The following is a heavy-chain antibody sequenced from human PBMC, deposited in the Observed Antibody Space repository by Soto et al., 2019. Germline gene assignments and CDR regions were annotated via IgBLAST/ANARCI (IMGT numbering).Heavy chain of an antibody. J-gene: IGHJ4*02. V-gene: IGHV3-23*01. CDR2: ISSSGAST. CDR1: GFAFSNYA. Sequence: EVQLLESGGGLVQPGGSLRLSCAASGFAFSNYAMSWVRQAPGKGLEWVSTISSSGASTYYADSVKGRFTISRDNSKNPGLLQMDSLRAEDTAVYYCAKRLLGTNTVAPLCDSWGQGTLLTVCS. D-gene: IGHD1-26*01. CDR3: AKRLLGTNTVAPLCDS.